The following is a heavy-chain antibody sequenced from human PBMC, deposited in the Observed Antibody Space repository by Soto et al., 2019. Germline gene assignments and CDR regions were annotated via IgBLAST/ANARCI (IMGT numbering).Heavy chain of an antibody. CDR3: AREILPASPRELDY. J-gene: IGHJ4*02. D-gene: IGHD2-15*01. V-gene: IGHV1-18*01. CDR1: GYTFTTYG. Sequence: QVQLVQSGDEVKKPGASVKVSCKASGYTFTTYGITWVRQAPGQGLEWMGWISGFNGNTNYAQRFQGRVSMTTDTFTNTAYMELRSLRSDDTAVYYCAREILPASPRELDYWGQGTLVTVSS. CDR2: ISGFNGNT.